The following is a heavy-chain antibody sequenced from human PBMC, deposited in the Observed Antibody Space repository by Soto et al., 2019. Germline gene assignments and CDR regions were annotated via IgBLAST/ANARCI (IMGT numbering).Heavy chain of an antibody. J-gene: IGHJ4*02. CDR2: INQDGSEK. CDR1: GFTFSSFW. CDR3: ARDRSALNTHYFDY. V-gene: IGHV3-7*01. Sequence: SLRLSCAASGFTFSSFWMSWVRQAPGKGVEWVANINQDGSEKYYMDSVEGRFTISRDNPKNSLYLQMNSLRAEDTAVYYCARDRSALNTHYFDYWGQGTLVTVSS.